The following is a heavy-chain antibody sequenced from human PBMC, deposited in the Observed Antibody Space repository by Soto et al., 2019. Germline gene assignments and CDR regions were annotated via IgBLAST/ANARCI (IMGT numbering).Heavy chain of an antibody. Sequence: QITLKESGPTLVKPTQTLTLTCTFSGFSLSTSGVGVGWIRQPPGKDQEWLALIYWDDDKRYSPSLKSRLTITKDTAKYQVVLTRTNMDPVDTATYYWARPALHYDSSGSYYFDYWGQGTLVTVSS. CDR3: ARPALHYDSSGSYYFDY. V-gene: IGHV2-5*02. CDR1: GFSLSTSGVG. J-gene: IGHJ4*02. CDR2: IYWDDDK. D-gene: IGHD3-22*01.